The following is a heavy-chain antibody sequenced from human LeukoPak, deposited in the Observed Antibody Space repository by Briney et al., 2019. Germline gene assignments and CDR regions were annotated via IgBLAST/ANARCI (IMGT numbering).Heavy chain of an antibody. CDR3: ARDNDSRDPPHFDY. J-gene: IGHJ4*02. V-gene: IGHV3-21*04. D-gene: IGHD3-16*01. CDR1: GFTFSSYS. CDR2: ISSSSSYI. Sequence: GASLRLSCAASGFTFSSYSMNWVRQAPGKGLEWVSSISSSSSYIYYADSVKGRFTISRDNAKNSLYLQMSSLRSEDTAVYYCARDNDSRDPPHFDYWGQGTLVTVSS.